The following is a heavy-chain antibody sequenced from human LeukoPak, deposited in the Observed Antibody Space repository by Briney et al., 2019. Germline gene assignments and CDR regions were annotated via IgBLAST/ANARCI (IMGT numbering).Heavy chain of an antibody. V-gene: IGHV4-61*02. Sequence: PSQTLSLTCTVSGDSITSGSYYWSWIRQPAGKGLDWIGRIFISGGTNYNPSLKSRVTMSVDTSKNQYSLKLSSVTAADTAVYYCARAPAPRYEILTGYVTPGYYFYMDVWGKGTTVTISS. J-gene: IGHJ6*03. CDR2: IFISGGT. CDR1: GDSITSGSYY. CDR3: ARAPAPRYEILTGYVTPGYYFYMDV. D-gene: IGHD3-9*01.